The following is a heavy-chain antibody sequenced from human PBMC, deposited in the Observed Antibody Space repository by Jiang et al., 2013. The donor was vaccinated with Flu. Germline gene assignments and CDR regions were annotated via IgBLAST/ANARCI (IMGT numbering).Heavy chain of an antibody. V-gene: IGHV1-18*01. CDR2: INAFNGET. Sequence: GAEVKKPGASVKVSCKGSGYTFASYDITWVRQAPGQGLEWMGWINAFNGETKYAQRFKGRVTMTTDTSTRTAYMEMTGLTSDDTAVYFCARRNNYGLGSYAYWGQGTLITVSS. D-gene: IGHD3-10*01. CDR1: GYTFASYD. J-gene: IGHJ4*02. CDR3: ARRNNYGLGSYAY.